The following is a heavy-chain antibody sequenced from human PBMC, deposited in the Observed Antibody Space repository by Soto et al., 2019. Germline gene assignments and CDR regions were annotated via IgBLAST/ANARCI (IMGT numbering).Heavy chain of an antibody. V-gene: IGHV3-23*01. Sequence: GGSLRLSCAASGFMIKKYAMYWVRQAPGKGLQCVSAISMSGGTYYADSVKGRFSVSRDTSNNMFYLQMNGLRAEDTAVYYCAKRRDSSESHYSDLDYWGQGTLVTVSS. CDR3: AKRRDSSESHYSDLDY. J-gene: IGHJ4*02. D-gene: IGHD2-15*01. CDR1: GFMIKKYA. CDR2: ISMSGGT.